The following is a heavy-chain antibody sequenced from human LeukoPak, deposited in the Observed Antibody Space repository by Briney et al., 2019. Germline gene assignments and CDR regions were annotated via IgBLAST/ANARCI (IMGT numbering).Heavy chain of an antibody. Sequence: GGSLRLSCAASGFTFDDYGMSWVRQAPGKGLEWVSGINWNGGSTGYADSVKGRFTISRDNAKNSLHLQMNSLRAEDTALYYCARSYCSSTSCYSRFDYWGQGTLVTVSS. CDR3: ARSYCSSTSCYSRFDY. D-gene: IGHD2-2*01. J-gene: IGHJ4*02. V-gene: IGHV3-20*04. CDR2: INWNGGST. CDR1: GFTFDDYG.